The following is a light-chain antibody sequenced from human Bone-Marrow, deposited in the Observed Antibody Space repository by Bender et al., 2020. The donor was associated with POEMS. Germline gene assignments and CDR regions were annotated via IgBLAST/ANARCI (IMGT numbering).Light chain of an antibody. Sequence: QSALTQPASVSGSPGQSITISCTGTSSDVGLHNYVSWYQQFPGKAPKLIIYEVTKRPSGVSDRFSGSTSGNTASLTISGLQAEDEADYYCCSYADSSTFYVFGTGTKVTVL. CDR1: SSDVGLHNY. J-gene: IGLJ1*01. V-gene: IGLV2-23*02. CDR2: EVT. CDR3: CSYADSSTFYV.